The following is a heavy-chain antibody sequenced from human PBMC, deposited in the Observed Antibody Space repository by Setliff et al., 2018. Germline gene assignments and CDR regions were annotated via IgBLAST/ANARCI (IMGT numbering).Heavy chain of an antibody. CDR2: IGPYNGNT. CDR3: ARVESMVRGKNILRHFDY. V-gene: IGHV1-18*01. CDR1: GYTFTRYG. J-gene: IGHJ4*02. D-gene: IGHD3-10*01. Sequence: GASVKVSCKASGYTFTRYGISWVRQAPGKGFEWMGWIGPYNGNTYYAQKFQGRVAITTDTSTSAAYMELGSLTTDDTAVYYCARVESMVRGKNILRHFDYWGQGIQVTVSS.